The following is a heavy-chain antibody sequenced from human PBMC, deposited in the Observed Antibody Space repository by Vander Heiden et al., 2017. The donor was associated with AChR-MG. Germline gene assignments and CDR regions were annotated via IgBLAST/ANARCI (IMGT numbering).Heavy chain of an antibody. CDR3: TRARPSYYYGMDV. J-gene: IGHJ6*02. Sequence: EVQLVESGGGLVQPGRSLRLSCTASGFTLGDYAMSWFRQAPGKGLEWVGFIRSKAYGGTTEYAASVKGRFTISRDDSKSIAYLQMNSLKTEDTAVYYCTRARPSYYYGMDVWGQGTTVTVSS. CDR2: IRSKAYGGTT. CDR1: GFTLGDYA. D-gene: IGHD6-6*01. V-gene: IGHV3-49*03.